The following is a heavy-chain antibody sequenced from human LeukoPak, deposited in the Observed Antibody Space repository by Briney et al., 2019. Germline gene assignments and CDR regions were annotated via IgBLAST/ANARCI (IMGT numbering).Heavy chain of an antibody. CDR2: ISGSGDST. CDR1: GFTFSSYA. J-gene: IGHJ4*02. Sequence: GGSLRLSCAASGFTFSSYAMGWVRQAPGKGLEWVSAISGSGDSTYYADSVKGRFTISRDNSKNTLYLQMNSLRAEDTAVYYCAKALTTVTTPLWNWGQGTLVTVSS. V-gene: IGHV3-23*01. D-gene: IGHD4-17*01. CDR3: AKALTTVTTPLWN.